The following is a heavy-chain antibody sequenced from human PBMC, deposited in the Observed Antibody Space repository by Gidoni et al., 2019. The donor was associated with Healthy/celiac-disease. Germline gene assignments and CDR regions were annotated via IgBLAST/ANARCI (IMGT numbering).Heavy chain of an antibody. CDR2: INAGNGNT. Sequence: QLQLVQSGAEVKKPGASVKVSCTASGSTFTSYAMHWVRQAPGQRLEWMGGINAGNGNTKYSQKFQGRVTITRDTSASTAYMELSSLRSEDTAVYYCARENFLEWLPFDYWGQGTLVTVSS. J-gene: IGHJ4*02. V-gene: IGHV1-3*01. D-gene: IGHD3-3*01. CDR1: GSTFTSYA. CDR3: ARENFLEWLPFDY.